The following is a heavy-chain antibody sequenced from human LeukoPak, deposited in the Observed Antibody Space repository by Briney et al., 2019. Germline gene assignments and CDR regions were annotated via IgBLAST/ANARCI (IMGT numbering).Heavy chain of an antibody. Sequence: PSETLSLTRAVYGGSFSGYYWSWIRQPPGKGLEWIGEINHSGSTNYNPSLKSRVTISVDTSKNQFSLKLSSVTAADTAVYYCARVGSLGGNSGGTIDYWGQGTLVTVSS. D-gene: IGHD4-23*01. CDR1: GGSFSGYY. J-gene: IGHJ4*02. CDR2: INHSGST. V-gene: IGHV4-34*01. CDR3: ARVGSLGGNSGGTIDY.